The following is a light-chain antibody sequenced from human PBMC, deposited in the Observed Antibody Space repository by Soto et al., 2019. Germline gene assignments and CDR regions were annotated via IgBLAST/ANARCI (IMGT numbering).Light chain of an antibody. J-gene: IGLJ1*01. CDR2: EVT. Sequence: QSALTRPASVSGSPGQSITISCTGTSSYVGGYNYVSWYQQHPGKAPKLMIYEVTNRPSGVSNRFSGSKSGNTASLTISGLQAEDEADYYCSSYTSRSTLVFGTGTKVTV. V-gene: IGLV2-14*01. CDR3: SSYTSRSTLV. CDR1: SSYVGGYNY.